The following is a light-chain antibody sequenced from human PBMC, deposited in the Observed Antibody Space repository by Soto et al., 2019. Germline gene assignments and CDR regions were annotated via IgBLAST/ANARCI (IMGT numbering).Light chain of an antibody. CDR3: QQYRAIPYT. CDR2: WAS. Sequence: DIVMTQSPDSLTVSLGERATINCKSSQSVLFSFNNENYLAWYQQKPGQPPKLLIYWASTRESGVPDRFSGSGSGTDVTLTISNLQAEDVAVYYCQQYRAIPYTFGQVTMLEIK. J-gene: IGKJ2*01. V-gene: IGKV4-1*01. CDR1: QSVLFSFNNENY.